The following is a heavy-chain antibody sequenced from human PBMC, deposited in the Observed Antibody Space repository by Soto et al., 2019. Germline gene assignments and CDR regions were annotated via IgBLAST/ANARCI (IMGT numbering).Heavy chain of an antibody. CDR1: GYTFTGYY. Sequence: QVQLVQSGAEVKKPGASVKVSCKASGYTFTGYYMHWVRQAPGEGIEWMGWINPNSGGTNYAQKFQGWVTMTRDTSISTAYMELSRLRSDDTAVYYCARDRTGAGDYYDSIGNDAFDIWGQGTMVTVSS. CDR2: INPNSGGT. D-gene: IGHD3-22*01. J-gene: IGHJ3*02. V-gene: IGHV1-2*04. CDR3: ARDRTGAGDYYDSIGNDAFDI.